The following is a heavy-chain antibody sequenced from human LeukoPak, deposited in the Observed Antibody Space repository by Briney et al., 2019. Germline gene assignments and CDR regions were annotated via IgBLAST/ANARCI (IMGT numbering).Heavy chain of an antibody. V-gene: IGHV1-2*02. CDR2: INPNSGGT. J-gene: IGHJ4*02. D-gene: IGHD5-24*01. Sequence: LAASVKVSCKASGYTFTGYYMHWVRQAPGQGLEWMGWINPNSGGTNYAQKLQGRVTMTTDTSTSTAYMELRSLRSDDTAVYYCARDVEMATITPFDYWGQGTLVTVSS. CDR3: ARDVEMATITPFDY. CDR1: GYTFTGYY.